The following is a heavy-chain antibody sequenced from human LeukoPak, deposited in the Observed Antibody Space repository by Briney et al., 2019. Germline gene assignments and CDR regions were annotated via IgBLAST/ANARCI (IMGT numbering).Heavy chain of an antibody. CDR3: ARGPAGGSYYFDY. J-gene: IGHJ4*02. D-gene: IGHD1-26*01. CDR1: GGTFSSYA. Sequence: SVKVSCKASGGTFSSYAISWVRQAPGQGLEWMGGIIPIFGTANYAQKFQGRVTITADESTSTAYMELGSLRSEDTAVYYCARGPAGGSYYFDYWGQGTLVTVSS. CDR2: IIPIFGTA. V-gene: IGHV1-69*13.